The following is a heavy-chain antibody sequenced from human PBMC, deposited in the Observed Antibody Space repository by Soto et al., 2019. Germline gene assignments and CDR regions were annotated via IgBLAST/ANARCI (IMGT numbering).Heavy chain of an antibody. CDR3: ARQRIGVDTAYFDF. V-gene: IGHV4-59*08. Sequence: PSETLSLTCAVSGFSISSYYWSWIRQPPGKGLELIGNVYYSGITRYNPSLKSRLTISLDPSNSHFSLRLASVSAEDTAVYYCARQRIGVDTAYFDFWGQGRLGTVSS. D-gene: IGHD5-18*01. CDR1: GFSISSYY. CDR2: VYYSGIT. J-gene: IGHJ4*02.